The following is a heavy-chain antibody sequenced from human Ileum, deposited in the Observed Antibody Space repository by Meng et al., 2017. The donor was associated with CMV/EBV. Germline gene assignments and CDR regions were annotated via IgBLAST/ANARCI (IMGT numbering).Heavy chain of an antibody. CDR2: ISASNGNT. J-gene: IGHJ5*02. D-gene: IGHD2/OR15-2a*01. CDR3: ARSRLNINTNWFDP. V-gene: IGHV1-18*01. CDR1: GYSFTTYG. Sequence: KAFGYSFTTYGLTWVRQAPGQGLEWMGWISASNGNTDYAQKLQGRVTMTTDTSTSTAYMELRSLRSDDTAVYYCARSRLNINTNWFDPWGQGTLVTVSS.